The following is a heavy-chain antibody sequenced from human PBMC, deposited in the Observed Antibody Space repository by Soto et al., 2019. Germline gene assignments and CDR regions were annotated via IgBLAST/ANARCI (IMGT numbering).Heavy chain of an antibody. CDR1: GFTFSDYY. J-gene: IGHJ4*02. D-gene: IGHD3-3*01. V-gene: IGHV3-11*01. Sequence: QVRLVESGGGLVKPGGSLRLSCAASGFTFSDYYMSWIRQAPGKGLEWVSYISSSGSTIYYADSVKGRFTISRDNAKNSLYLQMNSLRAEDTAVYYCARDHPLGADFWSGSVDYWGQGTLVTVSS. CDR3: ARDHPLGADFWSGSVDY. CDR2: ISSSGSTI.